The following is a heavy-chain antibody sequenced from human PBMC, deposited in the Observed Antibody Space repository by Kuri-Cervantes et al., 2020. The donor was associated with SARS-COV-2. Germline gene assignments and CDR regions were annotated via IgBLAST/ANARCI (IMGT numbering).Heavy chain of an antibody. CDR2: IRYDGSNK. CDR3: AKDLESQQLVRGLGYYYYYMDV. Sequence: GGSLRLSCAASGFTFSSYGMHWVRQAPGKGLEWVAFIRYDGSNKYYADSVKGRFTISRDNSKNTLYLQMNSLRAEDTAVYYCAKDLESQQLVRGLGYYYYYMDVWGKGTTVTVSS. CDR1: GFTFSSYG. D-gene: IGHD6-13*01. J-gene: IGHJ6*03. V-gene: IGHV3-30*02.